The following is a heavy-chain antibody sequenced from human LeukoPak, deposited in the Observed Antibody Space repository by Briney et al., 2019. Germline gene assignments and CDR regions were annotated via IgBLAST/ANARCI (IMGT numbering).Heavy chain of an antibody. CDR1: GFTFSSYA. CDR2: ISGSGGST. Sequence: PGGSLRLSCAASGFTFSSYAMSWVRQAPGKALEWVSAISGSGGSTYYADSVKGRFTISRDNSKNTLYLQMNSLRAEDTAVYYCAKVRPRYCSSTSCYSGTYYFDYWGQGTLVTVSS. CDR3: AKVRPRYCSSTSCYSGTYYFDY. J-gene: IGHJ4*02. V-gene: IGHV3-23*01. D-gene: IGHD2-2*01.